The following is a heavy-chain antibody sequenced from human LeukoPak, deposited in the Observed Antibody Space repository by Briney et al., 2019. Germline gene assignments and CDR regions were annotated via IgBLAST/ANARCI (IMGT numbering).Heavy chain of an antibody. Sequence: SETLSLTCAVYGGSFSGYYWSWIRQPPGKGLEWIGEINRSGTTKYNASLKSRVTISVDTSKNQFSLKASSVTAADTAVYYCARGLNWNDGNYYYGMDVWGKGTTVTVSS. J-gene: IGHJ6*04. V-gene: IGHV4-34*01. CDR3: ARGLNWNDGNYYYGMDV. D-gene: IGHD1-20*01. CDR2: INRSGTT. CDR1: GGSFSGYY.